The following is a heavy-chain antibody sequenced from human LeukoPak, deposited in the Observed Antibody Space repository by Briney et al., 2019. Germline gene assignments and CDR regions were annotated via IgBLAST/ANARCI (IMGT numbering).Heavy chain of an antibody. CDR2: MNPNSGNT. Sequence: GASVKVSCKASGYTFTSYDINWVRQATGQGLEWMGWMNPNSGNTGYAQKFQGRVTITRNTSISTAYMELSSLRSEDTAVYYCARDLPLYLRITMVRGETRAFDYWGQGTLVTVSS. J-gene: IGHJ4*02. CDR1: GYTFTSYD. CDR3: ARDLPLYLRITMVRGETRAFDY. D-gene: IGHD3-10*01. V-gene: IGHV1-8*01.